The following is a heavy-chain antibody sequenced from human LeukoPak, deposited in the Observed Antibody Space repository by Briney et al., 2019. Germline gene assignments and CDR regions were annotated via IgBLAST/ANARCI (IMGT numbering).Heavy chain of an antibody. J-gene: IGHJ5*02. CDR3: AATASYNWFDP. V-gene: IGHV3-74*01. CDR1: GFTFSSYW. CDR2: INSDGSST. Sequence: GGSLRLSCAASGFTFSSYWMHWVRQAPGKGRVWVSRINSDGSSTSYADSVKGRFTISRDNAKNTLYLQMNSLRAEDTAVYYCAATASYNWFDPWGQGTLVTVSS. D-gene: IGHD2-21*02.